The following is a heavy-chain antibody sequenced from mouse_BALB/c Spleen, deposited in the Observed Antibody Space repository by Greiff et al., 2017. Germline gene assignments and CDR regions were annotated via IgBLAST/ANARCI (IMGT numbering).Heavy chain of an antibody. Sequence: DLVKPGASVKLSCKASGYTFTSYWINWIKQRPGQGLEWIGRIAPGSGSTYYNEMFKGKATLTVDTSSSTAYIQLSSLSSEDSAVYFCAREEGNYYAMDYWGQGTSVTVSS. V-gene: IGHV1S41*01. CDR3: AREEGNYYAMDY. CDR1: GYTFTSYW. D-gene: IGHD2-1*01. CDR2: IAPGSGST. J-gene: IGHJ4*01.